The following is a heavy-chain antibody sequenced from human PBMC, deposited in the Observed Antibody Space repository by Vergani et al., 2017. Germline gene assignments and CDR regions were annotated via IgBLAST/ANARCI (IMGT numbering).Heavy chain of an antibody. J-gene: IGHJ6*03. V-gene: IGHV1-69*01. CDR3: ARGSSSRRDYYYKDV. CDR1: GGTFSSYA. Sequence: QVQLVQSGAEVKKPGSSVKVSCKASGGTFSSYAISWVRQAPGQGLEWMGGIIPMFGTANYAQKFQGRVTITADESMSTAYMELSSLRSEDTAVYYCARGSSSRRDYYYKDVWGKGTTVTVSS. D-gene: IGHD6-13*01. CDR2: IIPMFGTA.